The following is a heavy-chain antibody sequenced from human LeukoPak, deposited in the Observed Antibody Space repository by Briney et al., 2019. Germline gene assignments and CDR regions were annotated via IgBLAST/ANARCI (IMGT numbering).Heavy chain of an antibody. CDR3: ASSYYGSGSYSFFFDY. Sequence: SVKVSCKASGGTISSYAISWVRQAPGQGLEWMGGIIPIFGTANYAQKFQGRVTITADESTSTAYMELSSLRSEDTAVYYCASSYYGSGSYSFFFDYWGQGTLVTVSS. V-gene: IGHV1-69*01. CDR1: GGTISSYA. J-gene: IGHJ4*02. CDR2: IIPIFGTA. D-gene: IGHD3-10*01.